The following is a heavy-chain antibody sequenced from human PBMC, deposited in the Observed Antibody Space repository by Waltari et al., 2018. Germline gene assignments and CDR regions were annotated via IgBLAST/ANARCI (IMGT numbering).Heavy chain of an antibody. CDR2: LIPLFGTS. V-gene: IGHV1-69*01. J-gene: IGHJ6*02. CDR3: VKGSREYHFYMDV. CDR1: GGTFNTDS. D-gene: IGHD2-15*01. Sequence: QVQLEQSGAEMKKPGSSVAVSCKASGGTFNTDSFSWVRQAPGKVLEWMGGLIPLFGTSTYAQTLQGRVRITADESTSTVYMGLSSLRSEDTAVYYCVKGSREYHFYMDVWGQGSAVAVSS.